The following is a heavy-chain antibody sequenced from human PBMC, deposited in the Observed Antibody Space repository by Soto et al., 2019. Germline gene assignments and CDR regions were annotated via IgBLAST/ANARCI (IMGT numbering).Heavy chain of an antibody. CDR1: GFSFSSYA. V-gene: IGHV3-23*01. Sequence: GGSLRLSCAASGFSFSSYAMSWIRRAPGKGLEWVSTISGSGGDTYYADSVKGRFTISRDNSKNTLYLQVDSLRVDDTAVYYCAKDRVIQLLPIWPDPWGQGTLVTVSS. D-gene: IGHD2-2*01. J-gene: IGHJ5*02. CDR3: AKDRVIQLLPIWPDP. CDR2: ISGSGGDT.